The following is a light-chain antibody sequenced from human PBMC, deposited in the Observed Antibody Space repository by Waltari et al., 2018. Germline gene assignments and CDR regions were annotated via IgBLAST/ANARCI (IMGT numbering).Light chain of an antibody. CDR3: QQYDNLPLT. CDR1: QDISNY. V-gene: IGKV1-33*01. CDR2: DAS. J-gene: IGKJ4*01. Sequence: DIQMTQSPSSLSASVGDSVTITCQASQDISNYLHWYQQKPGKAPKLLIYDASNLETGVTSRFSGRGSGTDFTFTISSLQPEDIATYYCQQYDNLPLTFGGGTKVEIK.